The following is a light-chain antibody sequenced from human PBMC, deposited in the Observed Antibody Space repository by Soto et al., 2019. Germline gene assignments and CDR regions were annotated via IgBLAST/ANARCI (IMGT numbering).Light chain of an antibody. V-gene: IGLV1-40*02. J-gene: IGLJ1*01. CDR2: GNS. CDR1: SSNIGAGYD. CDR3: QSYDSSLSGYV. Sequence: QSVLTQPPSVSGAPGQRITISCSGSSSNIGAGYDVHWFQQFPGTAPQLLIHGNSNRPSGVPDRFSGSKSGTSASLAITGLQAEDEADYYCQSYDSSLSGYVFGTGTKLTVL.